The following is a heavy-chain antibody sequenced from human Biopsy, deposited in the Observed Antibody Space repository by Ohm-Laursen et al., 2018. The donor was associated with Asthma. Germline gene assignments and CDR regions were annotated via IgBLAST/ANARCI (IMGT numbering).Heavy chain of an antibody. D-gene: IGHD1-26*01. J-gene: IGHJ4*02. V-gene: IGHV4-59*01. Sequence: SQTLSLTCTVSGGSISSDYWSWIRQSPGKGLEWIGYVYHSGSTKYNPSLESRVTISIDTSKMQFSLRLASVTAADSAVYFCARDDTVGILDYWGQGTLVTVSS. CDR3: ARDDTVGILDY. CDR2: VYHSGST. CDR1: GGSISSDY.